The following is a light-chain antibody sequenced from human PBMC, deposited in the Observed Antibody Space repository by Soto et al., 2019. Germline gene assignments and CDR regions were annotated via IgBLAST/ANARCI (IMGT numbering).Light chain of an antibody. CDR3: QQYGGSPFT. CDR1: QSVHNY. J-gene: IGKJ3*01. CDR2: DVS. Sequence: EIVLTQSPATLSLSPGARATLSCRASQSVHNYLAWSQQKPGQAPRLLIYDVSNRAPSIPARFSGSGYGTDFALTISRLETDDSAVYYCQQYGGSPFTFGPGTKVDIK. V-gene: IGKV3-11*01.